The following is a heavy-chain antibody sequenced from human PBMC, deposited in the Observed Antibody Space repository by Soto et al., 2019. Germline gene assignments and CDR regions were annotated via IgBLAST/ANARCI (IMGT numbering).Heavy chain of an antibody. CDR2: ISSSSRYI. CDR3: ARGFDILTSLYFQH. V-gene: IGHV3-21*01. CDR1: GFTFSSYS. J-gene: IGHJ1*01. D-gene: IGHD3-9*01. Sequence: EVQLVESGGGLVKPGGSLRLSCAASGFTFSSYSMNWVRQAPGKGLEWVSSISSSSRYIYYPDSVKGRFTISRDNPKNSLYLQMSSLRAEDTAVYYCARGFDILTSLYFQHWGQGTLVTVSS.